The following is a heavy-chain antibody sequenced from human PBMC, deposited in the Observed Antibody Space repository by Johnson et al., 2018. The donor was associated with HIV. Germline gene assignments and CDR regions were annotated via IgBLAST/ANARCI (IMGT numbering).Heavy chain of an antibody. D-gene: IGHD6-25*01. CDR1: GFTFSCYA. Sequence: VQLVASGGGSVQPGGSLRLSCSASGFTFSCYAMSWVRQAPGKGLEWVSGISWNSGSIGYADSVKGRFTISRDNSKNTVYLQMNSLRVEDTAVYYCAKETPSSGGTFDIWGQGTMVTVSS. J-gene: IGHJ3*02. V-gene: IGHV3-23*04. CDR3: AKETPSSGGTFDI. CDR2: ISWNSGSI.